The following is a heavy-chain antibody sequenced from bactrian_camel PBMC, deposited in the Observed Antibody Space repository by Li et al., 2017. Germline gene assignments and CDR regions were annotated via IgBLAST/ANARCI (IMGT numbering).Heavy chain of an antibody. V-gene: IGHV3-3*01. J-gene: IGHJ4*01. Sequence: HVQLVEYGGGSVQAGGSLRLSCAYSGYYSRYCMGWFRQAPGKEREGVAAISLDGSTYYADSVKGRFTISEVNTGNTVHLQMNSLKLEDSAMYYCAAAYPECTMLGGGIPRAQLDDYRHWGRGTQVTVS. CDR3: AAAYPECTMLGGGIPRAQLDDYRH. D-gene: IGHD2*01. CDR1: GYYSRYC. CDR2: ISLDGST.